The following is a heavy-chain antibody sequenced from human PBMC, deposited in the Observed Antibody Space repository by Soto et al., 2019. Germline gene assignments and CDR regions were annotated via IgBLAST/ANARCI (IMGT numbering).Heavy chain of an antibody. CDR2: IDFSGST. V-gene: IGHV4-31*03. J-gene: IGHJ5*02. Sequence: QVQLQESGPGLVKPSQTLSLTCTVSGGSISRGGYYWTWIRQHPGKGLEWIGYIDFSGSTYYNPSLKCRVTISVDTSKNQFSLRLSSVTAADTAVYYCARSVFPWGQGTLVTVSS. CDR3: ARSVFP. CDR1: GGSISRGGYY.